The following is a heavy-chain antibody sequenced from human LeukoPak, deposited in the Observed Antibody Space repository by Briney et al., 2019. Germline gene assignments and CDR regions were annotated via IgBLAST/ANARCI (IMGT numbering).Heavy chain of an antibody. J-gene: IGHJ3*02. V-gene: IGHV3-30*02. D-gene: IGHD7-27*01. CDR1: GFTFSSYG. Sequence: AGGSLRLSCAASGFTFSSYGMHWVRQAPGKGLEWVAFIRYDGSNKYYADSVKGRFTISRDNSKNTLYIQMNGLRAEDTAVYYCAREANWARGAFDIWGQGTMVTVSS. CDR2: IRYDGSNK. CDR3: AREANWARGAFDI.